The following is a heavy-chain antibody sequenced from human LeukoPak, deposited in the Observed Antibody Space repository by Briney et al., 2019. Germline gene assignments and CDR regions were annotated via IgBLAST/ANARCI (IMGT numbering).Heavy chain of an antibody. D-gene: IGHD2-21*02. V-gene: IGHV4-59*01. CDR3: ARVVRGVVTSNWFDL. J-gene: IGHJ5*02. CDR2: VASSGTS. Sequence: PSETLSLTCTVSGDSLNTYYWAWIRQTPGKELGWIAFVASSGTSNYNPSLKSRVSISIDPSKNQFSLALTSVTPADTAVYYCARVVRGVVTSNWFDLWGQGALVSVSS. CDR1: GDSLNTYY.